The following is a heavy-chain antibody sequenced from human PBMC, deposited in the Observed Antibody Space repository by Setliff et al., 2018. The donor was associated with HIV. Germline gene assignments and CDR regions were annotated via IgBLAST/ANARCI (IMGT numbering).Heavy chain of an antibody. CDR2: IYPGDSDT. D-gene: IGHD1-26*01. CDR3: ARLGAVPKMEAFDY. Sequence: GESLKISCKVSGYTFTSYWIAWVRQMPGKGLEWMGIIYPGDSDTRYSPSFQGQVTISADKSITTAYLQWSSLGASDTAMYYCARLGAVPKMEAFDYWGQGTLVTVSS. V-gene: IGHV5-51*01. CDR1: GYTFTSYW. J-gene: IGHJ4*02.